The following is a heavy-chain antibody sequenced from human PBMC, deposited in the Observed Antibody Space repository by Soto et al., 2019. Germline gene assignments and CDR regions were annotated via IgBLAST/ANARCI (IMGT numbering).Heavy chain of an antibody. Sequence: ASVKVSCKASGGTFSSYAISWVRQAPGQGLEWMGGIIPIFGTANYAQKFQGRVTITADESTSTAYMELSSLRSEDTAVYYCARGAAITRGYFDYWGQGTLVTVSS. V-gene: IGHV1-69*13. J-gene: IGHJ4*02. D-gene: IGHD2-2*01. CDR1: GGTFSSYA. CDR2: IIPIFGTA. CDR3: ARGAAITRGYFDY.